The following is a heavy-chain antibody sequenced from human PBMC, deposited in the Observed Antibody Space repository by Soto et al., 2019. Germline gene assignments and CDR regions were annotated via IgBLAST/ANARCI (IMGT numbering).Heavy chain of an antibody. J-gene: IGHJ5*02. CDR3: ASDARVVAANRWNWFDP. CDR1: GYTFTSYY. Sequence: ASVKVSCKASGYTFTSYYMHWVRQAPGQGLEWMGIINPSGGSTSYAQKFQGRVTMTRDTSSSPVYMELSSLRSEDTAVYYCASDARVVAANRWNWFDPWGQGTLVTVSS. D-gene: IGHD2-15*01. CDR2: INPSGGST. V-gene: IGHV1-46*01.